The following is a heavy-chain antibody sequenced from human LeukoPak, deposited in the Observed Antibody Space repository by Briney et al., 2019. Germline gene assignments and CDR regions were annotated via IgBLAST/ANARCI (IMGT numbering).Heavy chain of an antibody. CDR3: ARGQSTTGTSFDY. Sequence: ASVKDSCKASGGTFSSYTISWVRQAPGQGLEWMGRIIPILGIANYAQKFQGRVTVTADKSTSTAYMELSSLRSEDTAVYYCARGQSTTGTSFDYWGQGTLVTVSS. V-gene: IGHV1-69*02. CDR1: GGTFSSYT. D-gene: IGHD1-1*01. J-gene: IGHJ4*02. CDR2: IIPILGIA.